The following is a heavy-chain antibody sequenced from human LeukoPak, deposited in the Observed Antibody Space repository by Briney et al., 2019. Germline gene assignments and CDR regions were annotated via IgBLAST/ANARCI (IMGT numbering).Heavy chain of an antibody. CDR2: ISWNSGSI. Sequence: PGRSLRLSCAASGFTFDDYAMHWVRQAPGKGLEWVSGISWNSGSIGYADSVKGRFTISRDNAKNSLYLQMNSLRAEDTALYYCAKDIRALTVVSSSCLDYWGQGTLVTVSS. CDR1: GFTFDDYA. CDR3: AKDIRALTVVSSSCLDY. V-gene: IGHV3-9*01. D-gene: IGHD6-6*01. J-gene: IGHJ4*02.